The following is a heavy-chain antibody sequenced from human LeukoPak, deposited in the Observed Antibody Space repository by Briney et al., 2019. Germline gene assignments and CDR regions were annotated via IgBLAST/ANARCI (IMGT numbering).Heavy chain of an antibody. CDR3: ARSRRYFDWLGAFDI. D-gene: IGHD3-9*01. CDR1: GGSISSYY. CDR2: IYYSGST. J-gene: IGHJ3*02. Sequence: SETLSLTCTVSGGSISSYYWSWIRQPPGKGLEWIGYIYYSGSTNYNPSLESRVTISVDTSKNQFSLKLSSVTAADTAVYYCARSRRYFDWLGAFDIWGQGTMVTVSS. V-gene: IGHV4-59*01.